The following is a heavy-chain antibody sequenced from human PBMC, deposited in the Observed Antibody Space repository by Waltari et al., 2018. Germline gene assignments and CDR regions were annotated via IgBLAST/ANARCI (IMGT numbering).Heavy chain of an antibody. J-gene: IGHJ4*02. V-gene: IGHV4-34*01. CDR1: GGSFSGYY. CDR3: ARAGVAARGGYDY. D-gene: IGHD6-6*01. Sequence: QVQLQQWGAGLLKPSETLSLTCAVYGGSFSGYYWSWIRQPPGKGLEWIGEIKHSGSTNYNPYLKSRVTISVDTSKNQFSLKLSSVTAADTAVYYCARAGVAARGGYDYWGQGTLVTVSS. CDR2: IKHSGST.